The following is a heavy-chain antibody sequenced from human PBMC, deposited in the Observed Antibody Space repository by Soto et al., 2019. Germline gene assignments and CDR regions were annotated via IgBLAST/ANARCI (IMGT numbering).Heavy chain of an antibody. Sequence: SETLSLTCAVYGGSFSGYYWSWIRQPPGKGLEWIGEINHSGSTNYNPSLKSRVTISVDTSKNQFSLKLSSVTAADTAVYYCARGPTWLLIPAAMQFDYWGQGTLVTVSS. CDR1: GGSFSGYY. CDR2: INHSGST. J-gene: IGHJ4*02. D-gene: IGHD2-2*01. CDR3: ARGPTWLLIPAAMQFDY. V-gene: IGHV4-34*01.